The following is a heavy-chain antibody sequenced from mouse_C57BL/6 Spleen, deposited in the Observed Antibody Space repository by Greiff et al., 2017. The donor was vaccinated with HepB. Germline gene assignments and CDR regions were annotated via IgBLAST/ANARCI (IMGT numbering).Heavy chain of an antibody. V-gene: IGHV1-4*01. CDR1: GYTFTSYT. J-gene: IGHJ4*01. D-gene: IGHD2-4*01. CDR3: ASPYDYDRAMDY. CDR2: INPSSGYT. Sequence: VKLMQSGAELARPGASVKMSCKASGYTFTSYTMHWVKQRPVQGLEWIGYINPSSGYTKYNQKFKDKATLTADKSSSTAYMQLSSLTSEDSAVYYCASPYDYDRAMDYWGQGTSVTVSS.